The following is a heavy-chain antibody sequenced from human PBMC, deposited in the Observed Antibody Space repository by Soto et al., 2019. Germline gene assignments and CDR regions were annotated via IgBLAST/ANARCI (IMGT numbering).Heavy chain of an antibody. V-gene: IGHV3-48*01. CDR2: ISSSSSTI. CDR3: ARDMVRGMDV. D-gene: IGHD3-10*01. CDR1: GFTFSSYS. Sequence: GGSLRLSCAASGFTFSSYSMNWVRQAPGKGLEWVSYISSSSSTIYYADSVKGRFTISRDNAKNSLYLQMNILRAEDTAVYYCARDMVRGMDVWGQGTTVTVSS. J-gene: IGHJ6*02.